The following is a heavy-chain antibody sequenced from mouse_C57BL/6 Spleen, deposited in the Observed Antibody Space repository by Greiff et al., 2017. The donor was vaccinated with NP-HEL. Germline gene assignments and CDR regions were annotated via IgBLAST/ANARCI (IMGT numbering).Heavy chain of an antibody. Sequence: QVHVKQPGAELVKPGASVKMSCKASGYTFTSYWITWVRQRPGQGLEWIGDIYPGSGSTNYNEKFKSKVALTVDTASSNAYIQLSSLTSEDSAVDYCARWGLDYCSSYYAMDYWGQGTSVTVSA. V-gene: IGHV1-55*01. CDR2: IYPGSGST. CDR1: GYTFTSYW. D-gene: IGHD1-1*01. J-gene: IGHJ4*01. CDR3: ARWGLDYCSSYYAMDY.